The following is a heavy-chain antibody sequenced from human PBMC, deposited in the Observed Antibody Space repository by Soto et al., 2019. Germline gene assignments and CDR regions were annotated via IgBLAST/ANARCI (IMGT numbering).Heavy chain of an antibody. Sequence: LSLTCAVSGYSTSSGYYWGWIRQPPGKGLEWIGSIYHSGSTYYNPSLKSRVTISVDTSKNQFSLKLSSVTAADTAVYYCAGATGTYYYYGMDVWGQGTTVTVS. J-gene: IGHJ6*02. CDR3: AGATGTYYYYGMDV. V-gene: IGHV4-38-2*01. CDR2: IYHSGST. D-gene: IGHD4-17*01. CDR1: GYSTSSGYY.